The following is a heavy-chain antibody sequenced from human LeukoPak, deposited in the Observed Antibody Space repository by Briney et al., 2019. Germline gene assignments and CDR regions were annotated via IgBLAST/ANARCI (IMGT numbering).Heavy chain of an antibody. CDR2: IYYGGST. J-gene: IGHJ4*02. Sequence: SETLSLTCTVSGGSISSYYRSWIRQPPGKGLEWIGYIYYGGSTNYNPSLKSRVTISVDTSKNQFSLKLSSVTAADTAVYYCARSIVVVTGLYFDYWGQGTLVTVSS. V-gene: IGHV4-59*08. D-gene: IGHD2-21*02. CDR1: GGSISSYY. CDR3: ARSIVVVTGLYFDY.